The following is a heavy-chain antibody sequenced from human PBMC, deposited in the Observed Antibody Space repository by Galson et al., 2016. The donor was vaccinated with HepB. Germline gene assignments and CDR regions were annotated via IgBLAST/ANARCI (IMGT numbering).Heavy chain of an antibody. V-gene: IGHV3-9*01. CDR1: GFTFNDYT. D-gene: IGHD3-10*01. Sequence: SLRLSCAASGFTFNDYTVHWVRQTPGKGLEWVSSISWNGDNIGYADSAKGRFTISRDNAKSSLYLRMNSLRAEDTALYYCARGVRGSYPTFDYWGQGTLVTVSS. CDR3: ARGVRGSYPTFDY. J-gene: IGHJ4*02. CDR2: ISWNGDNI.